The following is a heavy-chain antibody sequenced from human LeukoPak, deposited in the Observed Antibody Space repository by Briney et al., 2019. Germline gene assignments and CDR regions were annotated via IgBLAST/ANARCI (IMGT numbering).Heavy chain of an antibody. CDR2: ISGSGGST. D-gene: IGHD3-22*01. V-gene: IGHV3-23*01. Sequence: GGSLRLSCAASGFTFSSYAMSWVRQAPGKGLEWVSAISGSGGSTYYADSVKGRFTISRDNSKNTLYLQMNSLRAEDTAVYYCACGGAYDSSGYYHYWGQGTLVTVSS. CDR1: GFTFSSYA. CDR3: ACGGAYDSSGYYHY. J-gene: IGHJ4*02.